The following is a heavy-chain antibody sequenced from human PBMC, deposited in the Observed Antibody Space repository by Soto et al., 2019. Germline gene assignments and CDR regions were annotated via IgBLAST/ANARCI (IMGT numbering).Heavy chain of an antibody. V-gene: IGHV5-51*01. J-gene: IGHJ6*02. Sequence: PGESLKISCKGSGYSFTSYWIGWVRQMPGKGLEWMGIIYPGDSDTRYSPSFQGQVTISADKSISTAYMQWSSLKASDTAMYFCAIRSSGWSSAWAHYYYDMDVWGQGTTVTVSS. CDR3: AIRSSGWSSAWAHYYYDMDV. D-gene: IGHD6-19*01. CDR2: IYPGDSDT. CDR1: GYSFTSYW.